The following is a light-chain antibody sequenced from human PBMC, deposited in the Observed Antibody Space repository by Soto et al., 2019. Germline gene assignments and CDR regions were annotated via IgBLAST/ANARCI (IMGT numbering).Light chain of an antibody. CDR3: QQRSNWPLT. V-gene: IGKV3-11*01. CDR1: QSVSSL. Sequence: EIVLTQSPATLSLSPGERATLSCRASQSVSSLLAWYQQKPGQAPRLLIYDASSRATGIPTRFSGSGSGTDFTLTISRLEPEDFAIYYWQQRSNWPLTFGGGTKVEIK. CDR2: DAS. J-gene: IGKJ4*01.